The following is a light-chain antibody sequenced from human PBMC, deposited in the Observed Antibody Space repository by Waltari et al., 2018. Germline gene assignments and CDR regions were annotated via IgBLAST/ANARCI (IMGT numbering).Light chain of an antibody. CDR3: QAWDTITAFYV. J-gene: IGLJ1*01. CDR2: QDT. V-gene: IGLV3-1*01. Sequence: SSGLTQPPSVSVSPGQTATITCSGDELGGNFASWYQQKPGQSPVLVMFQDTRRPSGIPERFSASSSGNTATLTISGTQAMDEADYYCQAWDTITAFYVFGTGTKLTVL. CDR1: ELGGNF.